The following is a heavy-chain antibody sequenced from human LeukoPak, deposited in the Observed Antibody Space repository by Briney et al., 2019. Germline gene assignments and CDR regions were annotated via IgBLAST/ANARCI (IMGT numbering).Heavy chain of an antibody. CDR1: GYTFTSYG. J-gene: IGHJ4*02. D-gene: IGHD3-22*01. CDR2: ISAYNGNT. V-gene: IGHV1-18*01. Sequence: ASVKVSCKASGYTFTSYGISWVRQAPGQGLEWMGWISAYNGNTNYAQKLQGRVTMTTDTSTSTAYMELRSLISDGTAVYYCAREPYYYDSSGYSPLGYWGQGTLVTVSS. CDR3: AREPYYYDSSGYSPLGY.